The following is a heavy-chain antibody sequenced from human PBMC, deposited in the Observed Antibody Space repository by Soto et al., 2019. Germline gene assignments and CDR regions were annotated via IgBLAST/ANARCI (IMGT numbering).Heavy chain of an antibody. Sequence: SETLSLTCAVSGGSISSGGYSWSWIRQPPGKGLEWIGYIYHSGSTYYNPSLKSRVTISVDRSKSQFSLKLSSVTAADTAVYCCDRALILDSSGLTPYYYCGMDVWGQGTTVTVSS. CDR3: DRALILDSSGLTPYYYCGMDV. V-gene: IGHV4-30-2*01. CDR2: IYHSGST. J-gene: IGHJ6*02. D-gene: IGHD3-22*01. CDR1: GGSISSGGYS.